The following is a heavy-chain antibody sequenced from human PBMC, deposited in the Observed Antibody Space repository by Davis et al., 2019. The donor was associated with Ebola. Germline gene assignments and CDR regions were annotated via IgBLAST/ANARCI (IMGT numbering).Heavy chain of an antibody. Sequence: AASVKVSCKASGYTFSSHYMHWVRQAPGQGLEWMGKINPSGGSTGYAQKFQGRVNMARDTSFSTAYMELTSLTADDTAVYYCARSPISGGVYIYYFDFWGQGTLVNVSS. D-gene: IGHD2-15*01. CDR2: INPSGGST. CDR1: GYTFSSHY. J-gene: IGHJ4*02. CDR3: ARSPISGGVYIYYFDF. V-gene: IGHV1-46*01.